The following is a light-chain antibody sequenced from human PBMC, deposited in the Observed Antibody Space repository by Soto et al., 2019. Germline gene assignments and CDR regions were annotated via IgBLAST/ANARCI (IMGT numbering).Light chain of an antibody. CDR2: GAS. CDR1: ESIGSN. V-gene: IGKV3-15*01. CDR3: QQYNKWPRT. J-gene: IGKJ1*01. Sequence: EIVMTQSPATLSVSPGERLTLSCWASESIGSNLAWYQQKPGLAPRLLIYGASTRATGIPARFSGSGSGTDFTLTISSLQSEDFAVYYCQQYNKWPRTFGQGTKVEIK.